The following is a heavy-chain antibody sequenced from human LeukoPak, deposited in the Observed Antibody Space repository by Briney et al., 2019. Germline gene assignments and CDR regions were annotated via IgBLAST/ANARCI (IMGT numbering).Heavy chain of an antibody. D-gene: IGHD3-10*01. Sequence: SVKVSCKASGGTFSNYAISWVRQAPGQGLEWMGGIIPIFGTANYAQKFRGRVTITADKSTRTAYMELSSLRSEDTAVYYCARAVVRGARNDYWGQGTLVTVSS. CDR1: GGTFSNYA. J-gene: IGHJ4*02. CDR2: IIPIFGTA. V-gene: IGHV1-69*06. CDR3: ARAVVRGARNDY.